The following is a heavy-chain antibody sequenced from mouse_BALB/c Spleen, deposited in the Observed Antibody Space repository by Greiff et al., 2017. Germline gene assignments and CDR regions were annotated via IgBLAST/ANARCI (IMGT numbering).Heavy chain of an antibody. CDR1: GFTFSSYY. V-gene: IGHV5-6-2*01. J-gene: IGHJ4*01. CDR2: INSNGGST. CDR3: ARMGSRAVVAPMDY. D-gene: IGHD1-1*01. Sequence: EVQGVESGGGLVKLGGSLKLSCAASGFTFSSYYMSWVRQTPEKRLELVAAINSNGGSTYYPDTVKGRFTISRDNAKNTLYLQMSSLKSEDTALYYCARMGSRAVVAPMDYWGQGTSVTVSS.